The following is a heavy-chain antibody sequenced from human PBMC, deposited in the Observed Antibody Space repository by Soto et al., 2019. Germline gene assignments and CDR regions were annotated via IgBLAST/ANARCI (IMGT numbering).Heavy chain of an antibody. CDR1: GGTFSSYA. CDR3: ARDPSPYYYGSGSYSWFDP. D-gene: IGHD3-10*01. V-gene: IGHV1-69*01. CDR2: IIPIFGTA. J-gene: IGHJ5*02. Sequence: QVPLVQSGAEVKKPGSSVKVSCKASGGTFSSYAISWVRQAPGQGLEWMGGIIPIFGTANYAQKFQGRVTITADESTSTAYMELSSLRSEDTAVYYCARDPSPYYYGSGSYSWFDPWGQGTLVTVSS.